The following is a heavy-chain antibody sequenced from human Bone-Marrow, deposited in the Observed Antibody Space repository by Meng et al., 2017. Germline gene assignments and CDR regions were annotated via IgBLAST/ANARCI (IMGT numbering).Heavy chain of an antibody. J-gene: IGHJ6*02. CDR3: ARNALEGNYDFWSGSYYYYGMDV. CDR2: IKQDGSEK. V-gene: IGHV3-7*01. Sequence: GSMRLSCAASGVTFRSYWMSWVRQAPGKGLEWVANIKQDGSEKYYVDSVKGRFTISRDNAENSLYLQMNSLRAEDTAVYYCARNALEGNYDFWSGSYYYYGMDVWGQGTTVTVSS. CDR1: GVTFRSYW. D-gene: IGHD3-3*01.